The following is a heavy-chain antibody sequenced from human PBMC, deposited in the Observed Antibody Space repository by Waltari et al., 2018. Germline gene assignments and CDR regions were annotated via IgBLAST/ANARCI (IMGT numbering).Heavy chain of an antibody. CDR3: ARDLYCSSTSCYIRYGMDV. D-gene: IGHD2-2*02. V-gene: IGHV1-69*09. CDR1: GGTFSSYA. CDR2: ILPILGIA. J-gene: IGHJ6*02. Sequence: QVQLVQSGAEVKKPGSSVKVSCKASGGTFSSYAISWVRQAAGQGLEWMGRILPILGIANYAQKFQGRVTITADKSTSTAYMELSSLRSEDTAVYYCARDLYCSSTSCYIRYGMDVWGQGTTVTVSS.